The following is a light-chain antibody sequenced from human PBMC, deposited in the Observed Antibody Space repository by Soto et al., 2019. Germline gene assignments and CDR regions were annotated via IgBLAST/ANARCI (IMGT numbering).Light chain of an antibody. Sequence: ETVLTQSPAPLSVSPGERATLSCRASQSVNSNLAWYQQKPGRAPRRVIYGASIRAIGLPDRFSGSGSGTEFTLTISSLQSEDFAVYYCQQYNGCPPYNFGPGTNLEIK. CDR3: QQYNGCPPYN. V-gene: IGKV3-15*01. J-gene: IGKJ2*01. CDR1: QSVNSN. CDR2: GAS.